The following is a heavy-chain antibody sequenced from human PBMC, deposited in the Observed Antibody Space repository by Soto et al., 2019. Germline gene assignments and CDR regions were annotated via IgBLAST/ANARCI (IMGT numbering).Heavy chain of an antibody. CDR3: ARLLWFGELSYFDY. Sequence: SETLSLTCTVSRSSITSSDYSWGWIRQSPEKGLEWIANILYSGSTYYNPSLKSRVTISVDTSKNQFPLKLSSVTAADTAVYYCARLLWFGELSYFDYWGQGTLVTVSS. CDR1: RSSITSSDYS. J-gene: IGHJ4*02. V-gene: IGHV4-39*06. CDR2: ILYSGST. D-gene: IGHD3-10*01.